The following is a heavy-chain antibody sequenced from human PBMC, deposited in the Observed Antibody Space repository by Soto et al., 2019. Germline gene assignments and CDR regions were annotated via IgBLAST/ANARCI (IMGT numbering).Heavy chain of an antibody. CDR2: ISAYNGNT. D-gene: IGHD1-1*01. Sequence: ASVKVSCKASGYTFTSYGISWVRQAPGQGLEWMGWISAYNGNTNYALKLQGRVTMTTDTSTSTAYMELRSLRSDDTAVYYCARDNDPYYYYGMDVWGQGTTVTVS. J-gene: IGHJ6*02. CDR1: GYTFTSYG. CDR3: ARDNDPYYYYGMDV. V-gene: IGHV1-18*04.